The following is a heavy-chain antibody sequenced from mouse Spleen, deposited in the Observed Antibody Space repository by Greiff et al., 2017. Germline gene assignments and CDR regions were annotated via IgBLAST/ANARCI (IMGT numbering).Heavy chain of an antibody. CDR3: ARAGGTTVGGDFDV. J-gene: IGHJ1*01. CDR2: INYDGSST. V-gene: IGHV5-16*01. D-gene: IGHD1-1*01. Sequence: EVQLVESEGGLVQPGSSMKLSCTASGFTFSDYYMAWVRQVPEKGLEWVANINYDGSSTYYLDSLKSRFIISRDNAKNILYLQMSSLKSEDTATYYCARAGGTTVGGDFDVWGAGTTVTVSS. CDR1: GFTFSDYY.